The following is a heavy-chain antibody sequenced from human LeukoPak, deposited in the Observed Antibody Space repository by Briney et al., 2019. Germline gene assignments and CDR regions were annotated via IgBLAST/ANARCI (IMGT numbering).Heavy chain of an antibody. Sequence: GGSLRLSCAASGFTFSSYSMNWVRQAPGQGLEWVSSISPSGDSTWNADSVKGRFTIFRDNSRNSVTLQMNSLRADDTAMYYCGRDVLGETGAGGPWGQGALVTVSS. D-gene: IGHD3-10*01. CDR3: GRDVLGETGAGGP. J-gene: IGHJ5*02. CDR1: GFTFSSYS. CDR2: ISPSGDST. V-gene: IGHV3-21*01.